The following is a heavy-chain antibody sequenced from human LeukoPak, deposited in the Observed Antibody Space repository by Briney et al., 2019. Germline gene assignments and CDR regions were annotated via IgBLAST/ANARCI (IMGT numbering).Heavy chain of an antibody. CDR2: ILASGGGT. CDR1: GFTFSSYS. J-gene: IGHJ6*03. V-gene: IGHV3-23*01. Sequence: GGSLRLSCAASGFTFSSYSMNWVRQAPGKGLEWVAAILASGGGTYYTDSVKGRFTISRDNSKNTLYLQMNSLRAEDTAVYYCGTPQSPSRGFYMDVWGKGTTVTVSS. CDR3: GTPQSPSRGFYMDV.